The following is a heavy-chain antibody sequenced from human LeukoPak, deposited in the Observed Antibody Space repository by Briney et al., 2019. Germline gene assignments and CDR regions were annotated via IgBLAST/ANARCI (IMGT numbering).Heavy chain of an antibody. CDR2: INSDGSST. J-gene: IGHJ5*02. Sequence: QSGGSLRLSCAASGFTFSSYWMHWVRQAPGKGLVWVSRINSDGSSTSYADSVRGRFSISRDNSKNTLYLQMGSLRAEDMAVYYCARDLHRGVAPTNLWWFDPWGQGTLVTVSS. D-gene: IGHD2-15*01. V-gene: IGHV3-74*01. CDR3: ARDLHRGVAPTNLWWFDP. CDR1: GFTFSSYW.